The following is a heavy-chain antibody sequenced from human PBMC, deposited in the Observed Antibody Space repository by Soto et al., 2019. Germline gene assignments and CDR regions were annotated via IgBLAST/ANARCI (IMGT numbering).Heavy chain of an antibody. J-gene: IGHJ6*04. CDR2: IKSKTDGGTT. CDR1: GFTFSNAW. CDR3: TTAPVYGFSCVHHRYLLAV. D-gene: IGHD3-3*01. Sequence: PGGSLRLSCAASGFTFSNAWMSWVRQAPGKGLEWVGRIKSKTDGGTTDYAAPVKGRFTISRDDSKNTLYLQMNSLKTEDTAVYYCTTAPVYGFSCVHHRYLLAVSGKGTTVPVSS. V-gene: IGHV3-15*01.